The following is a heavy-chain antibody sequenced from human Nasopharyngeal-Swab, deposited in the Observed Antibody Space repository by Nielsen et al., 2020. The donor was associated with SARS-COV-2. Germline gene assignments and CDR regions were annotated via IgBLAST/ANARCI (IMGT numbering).Heavy chain of an antibody. D-gene: IGHD4-17*01. CDR3: ARDESGDYLGLPFDY. Sequence: SETLSLTCTVSGASISSSINYWGWIRQSPQKGLEWIGTVTYSGTANYNPSLNSSVTISVDTSKNQFSLKPISVTAADTAVYYCARDESGDYLGLPFDYWGQGTLVTVSS. V-gene: IGHV4-39*07. J-gene: IGHJ4*02. CDR1: GASISSSINY. CDR2: VTYSGTA.